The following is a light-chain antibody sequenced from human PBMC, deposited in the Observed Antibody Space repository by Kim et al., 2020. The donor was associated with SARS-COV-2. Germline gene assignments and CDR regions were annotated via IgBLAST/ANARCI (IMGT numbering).Light chain of an antibody. V-gene: IGKV3D-15*01. CDR3: QQYDNWPPLT. J-gene: IGKJ4*01. CDR1: QGVSNK. Sequence: SPGETATLSCRASQGVSNKVAWYQQKPGQAPRLLSNGASYRAADIPARFSGSGSGTDFTLTISSLQSEDVAVYHCQQYDNWPPLTFGGGTKVDIK. CDR2: GAS.